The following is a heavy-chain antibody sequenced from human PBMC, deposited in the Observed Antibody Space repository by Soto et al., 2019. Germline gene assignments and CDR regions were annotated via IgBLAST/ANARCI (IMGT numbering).Heavy chain of an antibody. Sequence: SETLSLTCTVSGGSISSSSYYWGWIRQPPGKGLEWIGSIYYSGSTYYNPSLKSRVTISVDTSKNQFSLKLSSVTAADTAVYYCARLQRDILTGYGMDVWGQGTTVTSP. V-gene: IGHV4-39*01. J-gene: IGHJ6*02. CDR1: GGSISSSSYY. CDR2: IYYSGST. D-gene: IGHD3-9*01. CDR3: ARLQRDILTGYGMDV.